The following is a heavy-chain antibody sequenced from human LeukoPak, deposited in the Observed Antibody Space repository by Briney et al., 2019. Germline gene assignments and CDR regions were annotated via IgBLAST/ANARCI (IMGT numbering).Heavy chain of an antibody. V-gene: IGHV4-34*01. CDR3: ARTWDKGFGETRPYYYGMDV. CDR2: INHSGST. CDR1: GGPFSGFF. D-gene: IGHD3-10*01. Sequence: PSETLSLTCAVDGGPFSGFFWVWIRQSPKKGLEWIGEINHSGSTNYNPSLKSRVTISVDTSKNQFSLKLSSVTAADTAVYYCARTWDKGFGETRPYYYGMDVWGQGTTVTVSS. J-gene: IGHJ6*02.